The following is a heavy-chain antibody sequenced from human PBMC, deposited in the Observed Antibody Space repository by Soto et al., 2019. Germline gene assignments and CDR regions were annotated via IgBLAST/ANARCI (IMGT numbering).Heavy chain of an antibody. V-gene: IGHV3-21*01. CDR2: ISSSRSYI. CDR3: ARVGGQLVPGFDY. Sequence: EVQLVESGGGLVKPGGSLRLSCAASGFTFSSYSMNWVRQAPGKGLEWVSSISSSRSYIYYADSVKGRFTSSRDNAKNSLYLQMNSLRAEDTAVYYCARVGGQLVPGFDYWGQGTRVTVSS. D-gene: IGHD6-6*01. J-gene: IGHJ4*02. CDR1: GFTFSSYS.